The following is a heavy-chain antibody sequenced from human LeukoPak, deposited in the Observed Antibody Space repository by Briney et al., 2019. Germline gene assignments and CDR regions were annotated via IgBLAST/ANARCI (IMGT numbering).Heavy chain of an antibody. V-gene: IGHV3-23*01. CDR2: ISGSGGST. CDR1: GFTFSSYA. Sequence: GGSLRLSCAASGFTFSSYAMSWVRQAPGKGLEWVSAISGSGGSTYYADSVKGRFTISRDNAKNSLYLQMNSLRAEDTAVYYCAREQSGSYDYWGQGTLVTVSS. D-gene: IGHD1-26*01. J-gene: IGHJ4*02. CDR3: AREQSGSYDY.